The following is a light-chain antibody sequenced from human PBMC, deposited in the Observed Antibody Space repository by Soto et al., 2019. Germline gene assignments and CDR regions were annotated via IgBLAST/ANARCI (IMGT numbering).Light chain of an antibody. CDR3: QQYNSYPWT. V-gene: IGKV4-1*01. J-gene: IGKJ1*01. CDR1: QSVLYSSNNKNC. CDR2: DAS. Sequence: DIVMTQSPDSLAVSLGERATINCKSSQSVLYSSNNKNCLAWYQQKPGKAPKLLIYDASSLESGVPSRFSGSGSGTEFTLTITSLQPDDFATYYCQQYNSYPWTFGQGTKVDVK.